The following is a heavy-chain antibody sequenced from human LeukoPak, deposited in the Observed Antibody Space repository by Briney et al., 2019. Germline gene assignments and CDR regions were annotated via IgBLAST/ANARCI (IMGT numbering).Heavy chain of an antibody. CDR1: GYTFTGHY. Sequence: ASVKVSCKASGYTFTGHYIHWVRQAPGQGLEWMGWIHPNAGGTKYAQKFQGRVTMTRDTSSSTAYMELSSLRSADTAVYYCASEYKYDSSGANAFDIWGQGTMVTVSS. CDR2: IHPNAGGT. D-gene: IGHD3-22*01. J-gene: IGHJ3*02. CDR3: ASEYKYDSSGANAFDI. V-gene: IGHV1-2*02.